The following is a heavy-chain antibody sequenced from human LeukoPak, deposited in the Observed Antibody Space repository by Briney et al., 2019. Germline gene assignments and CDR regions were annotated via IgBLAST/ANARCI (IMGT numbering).Heavy chain of an antibody. J-gene: IGHJ4*02. CDR3: ATNYYDSSGYYSIDY. CDR2: INPHSGGT. Sequence: ASVKVSCKASGYSFTDYYMHWVRQAPGQGLEWVGWINPHSGGTDYAQKLQGRVTMTTDTSTSTAYMELRSLRSDDTALYYCATNYYDSSGYYSIDYWGQGTLVTVSS. D-gene: IGHD3-22*01. V-gene: IGHV1-2*02. CDR1: GYSFTDYY.